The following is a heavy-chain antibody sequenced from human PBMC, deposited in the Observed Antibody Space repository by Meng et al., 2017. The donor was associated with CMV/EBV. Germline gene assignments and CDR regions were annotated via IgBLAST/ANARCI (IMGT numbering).Heavy chain of an antibody. CDR3: ASRRSSRPDVGGMDV. CDR2: IKSKTDGGTT. V-gene: IGHV3-15*01. CDR1: GFTFSNAW. J-gene: IGHJ6*02. D-gene: IGHD1-26*01. Sequence: GGSLRLSCAASGFTFSNAWMSWVRQAPGKGLEWVGRIKSKTDGGTTDYAAPVKGRFTISRDDSKNTLYLQMNSLKTEDTAVYYCASRRSSRPDVGGMDVWGQGTTVTVSS.